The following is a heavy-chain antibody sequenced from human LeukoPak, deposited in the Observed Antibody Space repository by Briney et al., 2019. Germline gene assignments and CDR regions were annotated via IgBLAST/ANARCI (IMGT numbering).Heavy chain of an antibody. J-gene: IGHJ4*02. CDR3: ARGDNSGWYFFDY. D-gene: IGHD6-19*01. Sequence: HGESLKISCKASGYTFTDHWSCWVRQMPGKGLEWVGIIYPGDSDTRYSPSFQGQVTISADKSISTAYLQWRNLQAPDTAMYYCARGDNSGWYFFDYWGQGTLVTVSS. CDR1: GYTFTDHW. CDR2: IYPGDSDT. V-gene: IGHV5-51*01.